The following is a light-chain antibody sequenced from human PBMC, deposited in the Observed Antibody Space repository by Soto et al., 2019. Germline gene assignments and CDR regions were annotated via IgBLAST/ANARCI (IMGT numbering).Light chain of an antibody. CDR1: SSDVGGYNY. CDR3: SSYTTSTTVV. V-gene: IGLV2-14*01. CDR2: EVT. J-gene: IGLJ2*01. Sequence: QSALTQPASVSGSPGQSITISCTGTSSDVGGYNYVSWYQQHPGKAPKLMIYEVTNRPSGVSNRFSGSKSGNTASLTISALQAEDEGDYYCSSYTTSTTVVFGEGTKVTVL.